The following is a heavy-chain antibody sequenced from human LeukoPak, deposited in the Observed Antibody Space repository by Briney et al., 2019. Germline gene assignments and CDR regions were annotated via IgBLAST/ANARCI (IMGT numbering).Heavy chain of an antibody. CDR2: TWYDGSNK. V-gene: IGHV3-30*02. J-gene: IGHJ6*02. Sequence: GGSLRLSCAASGFTFSSYGTHWVRQAPGKGLEWVAVTWYDGSNKYYADSVKGRFTISRDNSKNTLYLQMNSLRAEDTAVYYCAVDIVATNYYYYGMDVWGQGTTVTVSS. CDR1: GFTFSSYG. D-gene: IGHD5-12*01. CDR3: AVDIVATNYYYYGMDV.